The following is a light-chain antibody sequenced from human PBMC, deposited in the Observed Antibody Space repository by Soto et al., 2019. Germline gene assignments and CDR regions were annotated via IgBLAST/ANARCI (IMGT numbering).Light chain of an antibody. Sequence: EIVLTQSPGTLSLPPGERATLSCRASQSVSSSYLAWYQQKPGQAPRLLIYGASSRATGIPDRFSGSGSGTDFTLTISRLEPEDFAVYYCQQYGSSPPCTFGPGTKVDIK. CDR3: QQYGSSPPCT. CDR2: GAS. V-gene: IGKV3-20*01. J-gene: IGKJ3*01. CDR1: QSVSSSY.